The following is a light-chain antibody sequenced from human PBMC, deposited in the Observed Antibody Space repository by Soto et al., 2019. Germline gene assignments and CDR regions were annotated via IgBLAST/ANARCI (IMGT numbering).Light chain of an antibody. J-gene: IGKJ2*01. CDR2: KAS. CDR1: QSISNW. Sequence: DIPMTQSPSTLSASVGDRVTITCRASQSISNWLAWYQQKPGKAPNLLISKASSLESGVPSRFTGSGSGPEFTLTITSLQPDDFATYYCQQYSTDPYTFGQGTKLEIK. V-gene: IGKV1-5*03. CDR3: QQYSTDPYT.